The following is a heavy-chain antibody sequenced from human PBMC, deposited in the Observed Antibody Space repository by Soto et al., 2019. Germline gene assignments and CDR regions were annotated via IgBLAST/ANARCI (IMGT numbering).Heavy chain of an antibody. J-gene: IGHJ6*03. CDR1: GGCISSSSYY. CDR2: IYYSGST. CDR3: AIPPLRFSGDYMDV. Sequence: QLQLQESGPGLVKPSETLSLTCTVSGGCISSSSYYWGWIRQPPGKGLEWIGSIYYSGSTYYNPSLKSRVTISVDTSKNQFSLKLSAVTAADTAVYHCAIPPLRFSGDYMDVWGKGTTVTVSS. D-gene: IGHD3-3*01. V-gene: IGHV4-39*01.